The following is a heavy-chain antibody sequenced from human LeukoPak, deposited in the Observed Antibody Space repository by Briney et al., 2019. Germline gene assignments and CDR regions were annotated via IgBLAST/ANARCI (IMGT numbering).Heavy chain of an antibody. V-gene: IGHV4-59*12. CDR2: IYYSGST. CDR1: GGSISSYY. J-gene: IGHJ4*02. Sequence: SETLSLTCTVSGGSISSYYWSWIRQPPGKGLEWIGYIYYSGSTNYNPSLKSRVTMSVDTSKNQFSLKLSSVTAADTAVYYCAREALWSPHFDYWGQGTLVTVSS. CDR3: AREALWSPHFDY. D-gene: IGHD5-18*01.